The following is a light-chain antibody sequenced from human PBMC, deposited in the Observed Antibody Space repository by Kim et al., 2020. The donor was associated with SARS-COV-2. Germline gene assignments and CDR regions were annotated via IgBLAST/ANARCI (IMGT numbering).Light chain of an antibody. Sequence: DVVITQSPLSLPVTLGQAASISCKSSESLVHSDGNTYLNWFHQRPGQSPRRLIYKVSNRDSGAPDRFSGSGSDTDFTLKINRVEPEDVGMYYCMQGAHWPPTFGGGTKVDIK. CDR3: MQGAHWPPT. CDR1: ESLVHSDGNTY. J-gene: IGKJ4*01. V-gene: IGKV2-30*02. CDR2: KVS.